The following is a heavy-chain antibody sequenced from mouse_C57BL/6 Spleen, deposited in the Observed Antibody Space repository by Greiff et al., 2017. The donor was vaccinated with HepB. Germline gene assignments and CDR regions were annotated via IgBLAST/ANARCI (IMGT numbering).Heavy chain of an antibody. CDR1: GYSFTDYN. Sequence: EVNLVESGPELVKPGASVKISCKASGYSFTDYNMKWVKQSNGKSLEWIGVINPNYGTTSYNQKFKGKATLTVDQYSTTAYMQLNSLTSEDSAVYYCARDSSYRYFDVWGTGTTVTVSS. V-gene: IGHV1-39*01. J-gene: IGHJ1*03. CDR3: ARDSSYRYFDV. D-gene: IGHD1-1*01. CDR2: INPNYGTT.